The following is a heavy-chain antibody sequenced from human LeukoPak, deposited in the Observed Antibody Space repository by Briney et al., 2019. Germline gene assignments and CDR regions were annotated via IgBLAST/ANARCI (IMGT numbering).Heavy chain of an antibody. J-gene: IGHJ4*02. CDR1: GFIFDDYV. CDR3: ARDLLEYYDILTGPADY. D-gene: IGHD3-9*01. CDR2: VSWTGATL. Sequence: GGSLRLSCAASGFIFDDYVMHWVRQAPGKGLEWVSGVSWTGATLGYADSVKGRFTISRDDAKNSLYLQMNSLRAEDTAVYYCARDLLEYYDILTGPADYWGQGTLVTVSS. V-gene: IGHV3-9*01.